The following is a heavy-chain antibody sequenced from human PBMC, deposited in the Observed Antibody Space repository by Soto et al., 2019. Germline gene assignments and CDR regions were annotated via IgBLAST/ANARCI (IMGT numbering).Heavy chain of an antibody. CDR1: GYTFTSYA. V-gene: IGHV1-3*01. D-gene: IGHD6-25*01. CDR2: INGGNGDT. Sequence: QVQLVQSGAEVKKPGASVKVSCKASGYTFTSYAIHWVRQAPGQRLEWMGWINGGNGDTKYSEEFQGRVTITRDTSASTAYMELSTLRPEDTAVYCCATAYSSGWAFDNWGQGTLVTVSS. CDR3: ATAYSSGWAFDN. J-gene: IGHJ4*02.